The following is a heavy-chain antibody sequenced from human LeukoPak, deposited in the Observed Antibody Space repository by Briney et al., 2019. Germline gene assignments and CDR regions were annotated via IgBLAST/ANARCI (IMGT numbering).Heavy chain of an antibody. V-gene: IGHV3-53*01. CDR1: GFTVSSNY. CDR3: AKDHTPTYDSSGYYYSHDAFDI. CDR2: IYSDGST. D-gene: IGHD3-22*01. J-gene: IGHJ3*02. Sequence: PGGSLRLSCAASGFTVSSNYVSWVRQAPGKGLEWVSVIYSDGSTYYADSVKGRFTISRDNSKNTLYLQINSLRAEDTAVYYCAKDHTPTYDSSGYYYSHDAFDIWGQGTMVTVSS.